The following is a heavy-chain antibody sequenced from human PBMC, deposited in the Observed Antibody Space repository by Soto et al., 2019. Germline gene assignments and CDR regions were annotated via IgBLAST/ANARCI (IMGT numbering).Heavy chain of an antibody. J-gene: IGHJ3*02. D-gene: IGHD5-12*01. CDR1: GGSISSGGYS. Sequence: QVQLQESGPGLVKPSQTLSLTCTVSGGSISSGGYSWTWIRQHPGKGLEWIGYIYYSGSTYYKPSLKSRVTIAVDPSKNQLSLNLSSVTAADTAVYYSGGASTWHPGAFDSWCQGTTVTVSS. CDR3: GGASTWHPGAFDS. V-gene: IGHV4-31*03. CDR2: IYYSGST.